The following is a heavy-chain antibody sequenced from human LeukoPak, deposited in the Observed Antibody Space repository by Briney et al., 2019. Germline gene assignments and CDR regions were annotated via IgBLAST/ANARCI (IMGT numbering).Heavy chain of an antibody. CDR2: IPYDRSDT. Sequence: GGSLRLSCAASGFTFSNYAMHWVRQAPGKGLEWVAFIPYDRSDTYYADSVKARFTISRDNSKNTLYLQMNSLRPEDSAIYYCAKDRSWSWDYWGQGTLVTVSS. CDR3: AKDRSWSWDY. CDR1: GFTFSNYA. V-gene: IGHV3-30*02. D-gene: IGHD6-13*01. J-gene: IGHJ4*02.